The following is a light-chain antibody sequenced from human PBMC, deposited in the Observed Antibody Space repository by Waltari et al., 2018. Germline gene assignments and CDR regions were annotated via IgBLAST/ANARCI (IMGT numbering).Light chain of an antibody. V-gene: IGKV1-5*03. J-gene: IGKJ4*01. Sequence: DIQMTQSPSTLSASVGDRVSITCRASQSISSSLAWYHHKPGKAPKFLIYEASNLETGVPSRFSGSGSGTEFTLTISSLQPDDFATYYCQQYNNYPLTFGGGTKVEIK. CDR1: QSISSS. CDR3: QQYNNYPLT. CDR2: EAS.